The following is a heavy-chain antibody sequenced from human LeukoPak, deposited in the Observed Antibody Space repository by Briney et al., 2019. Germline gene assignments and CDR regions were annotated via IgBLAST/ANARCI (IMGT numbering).Heavy chain of an antibody. D-gene: IGHD1-14*01. Sequence: GGSLRLSCAASGFTFTTYWMIWVRQAPGKGLEWVANIKQDGSGKLYVDSVKGRFTISRDNAKNSLYLQMNSLTAEDTAVYYCARARNGPHYFDYWGQGTLVTVSS. J-gene: IGHJ4*02. CDR1: GFTFTTYW. V-gene: IGHV3-7*01. CDR3: ARARNGPHYFDY. CDR2: IKQDGSGK.